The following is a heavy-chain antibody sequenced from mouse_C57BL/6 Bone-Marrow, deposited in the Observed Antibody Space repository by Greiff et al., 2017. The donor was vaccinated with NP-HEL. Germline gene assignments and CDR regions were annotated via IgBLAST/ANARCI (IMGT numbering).Heavy chain of an antibody. CDR3: ARNYGSSHFDY. J-gene: IGHJ2*01. V-gene: IGHV1-55*01. CDR2: IYPGSGST. CDR1: GYTFTSYW. D-gene: IGHD1-1*01. Sequence: QVQLQQPGAELVKPGASVKMSCKASGYTFTSYWITWVKQRPGQGLEWIGDIYPGSGSTNYNEKFKSKATLTVDTSSTTAYLQLSSLTSEDAAVYYCARNYGSSHFDYWGQGTTLTVSS.